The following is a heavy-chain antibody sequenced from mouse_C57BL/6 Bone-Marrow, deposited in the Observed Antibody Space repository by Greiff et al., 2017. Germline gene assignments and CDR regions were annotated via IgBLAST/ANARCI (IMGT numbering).Heavy chain of an antibody. CDR1: GYTFTSYD. V-gene: IGHV1-85*01. D-gene: IGHD1-1*01. J-gene: IGHJ1*03. CDR3: ARLEFDGSSGDWYFDV. CDR2: IYPRDGST. Sequence: VKLVESGPELVKPGASVKLSCKASGYTFTSYDINWVKQRPGQGLEWIGWIYPRDGSTKYTEKFKGKATLTVATSSSTAYMELHSLTSEDSAVYFCARLEFDGSSGDWYFDVWGTGTTVTVSS.